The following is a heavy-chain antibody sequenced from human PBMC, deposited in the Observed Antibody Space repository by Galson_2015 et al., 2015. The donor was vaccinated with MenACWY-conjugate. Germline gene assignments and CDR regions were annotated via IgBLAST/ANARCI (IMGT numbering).Heavy chain of an antibody. V-gene: IGHV1-46*01. CDR2: INPSSGTT. D-gene: IGHD3-22*01. Sequence: SVKVSCKASGYTSTTDSIHWVRQAPGQGLEWMGRINPSSGTTTYAQKFQGRVTMTRDTSYMELYSLRSEDTAVYYCAGRNSSGGRWDFDYWGQGTLVTVSS. CDR1: GYTSTTDS. CDR3: AGRNSSGGRWDFDY. J-gene: IGHJ4*02.